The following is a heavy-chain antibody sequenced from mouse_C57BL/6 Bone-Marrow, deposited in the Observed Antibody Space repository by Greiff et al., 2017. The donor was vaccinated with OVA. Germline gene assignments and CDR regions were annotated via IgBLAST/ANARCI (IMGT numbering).Heavy chain of an antibody. D-gene: IGHD1-1*01. CDR1: GYTFTSYW. CDR3: ARYGGCDY. CDR2: IYPSDSET. J-gene: IGHJ2*01. V-gene: IGHV1-61*01. Sequence: QVQLQQPGAELVRPGSSVKLSCKASGYTFTSYWMEWVKQRPGQGLEWIGNIYPSDSETHYNQKFKDKATLTVDKSSSTAYMQLSSLTSEDSAVYYCARYGGCDYWGQGTTLTVSS.